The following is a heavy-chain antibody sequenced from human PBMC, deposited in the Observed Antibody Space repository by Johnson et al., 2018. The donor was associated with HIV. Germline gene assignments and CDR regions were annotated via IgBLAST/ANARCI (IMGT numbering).Heavy chain of an antibody. CDR2: ISYDGSNK. D-gene: IGHD4-23*01. J-gene: IGHJ3*02. CDR3: RVVTGAFDI. CDR1: GFTFSSYG. V-gene: IGHV3-30*03. Sequence: VQLVESGGGLVQPGGSLRLSCAASGFTFSSYGMHWVRQAPGKGLEWVAVISYDGSNKYYADSVKGRFTISRDNSKNTLYLQMNSLRAEDTAVYYCRVVTGAFDIWGQGTMVTVSS.